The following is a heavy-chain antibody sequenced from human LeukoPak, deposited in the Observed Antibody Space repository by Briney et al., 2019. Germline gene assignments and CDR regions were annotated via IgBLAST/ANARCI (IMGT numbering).Heavy chain of an antibody. J-gene: IGHJ5*01. D-gene: IGHD1-7*01. Sequence: SETLSLTCAVSGYSISSGYYWGWIRQPPGKGLEWIGSIYHSGSTYYNPSLKSRVTISVDTSKNQFSLKLSSVTAADTAVYYCARVRNNWNYFSARNNWFDSWGQGTLVTVSS. CDR2: IYHSGST. CDR1: GYSISSGYY. V-gene: IGHV4-38-2*01. CDR3: ARVRNNWNYFSARNNWFDS.